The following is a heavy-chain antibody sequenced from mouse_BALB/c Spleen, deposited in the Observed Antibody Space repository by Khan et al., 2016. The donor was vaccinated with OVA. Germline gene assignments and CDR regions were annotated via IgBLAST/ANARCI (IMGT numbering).Heavy chain of an antibody. CDR3: ARGNYYGYYFDY. Sequence: EVQLQESGPGLVKPSQSLSLTCTVTGYSITSGYVWNWIRQLPGNKLEWMGYISYSGVTSYTPSLKSRISITRDTSKNQFFLQLNSVTTEDTATYYCARGNYYGYYFDYWGQGTTLTVSS. V-gene: IGHV3-2*02. CDR2: ISYSGVT. J-gene: IGHJ2*01. D-gene: IGHD1-1*01. CDR1: GYSITSGYV.